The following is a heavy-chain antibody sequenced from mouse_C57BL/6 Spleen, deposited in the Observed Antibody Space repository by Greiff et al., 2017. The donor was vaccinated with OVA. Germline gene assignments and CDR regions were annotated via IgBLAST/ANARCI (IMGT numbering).Heavy chain of an antibody. CDR3: ARTYDYDDYYAMDY. CDR1: GYSFTDYN. Sequence: EVKLQESGPELVKPGASVKISCKASGYSFTDYNMNWVKQSNGKSLEWIGVINPNYGTTSYNQKFKGKATLTVDQSSSTAYMQLNSLTSEDSAVYYCARTYDYDDYYAMDYWGQGTSVTVSS. CDR2: INPNYGTT. J-gene: IGHJ4*01. D-gene: IGHD2-4*01. V-gene: IGHV1-39*01.